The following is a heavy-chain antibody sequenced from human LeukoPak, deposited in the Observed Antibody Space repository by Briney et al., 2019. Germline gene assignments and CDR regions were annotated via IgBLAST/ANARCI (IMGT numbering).Heavy chain of an antibody. Sequence: GGSLRLSCAASGFTFNSYAMSWVRQAPGKGLEWVSAISPSGTDTYYADSVKGRFTISRDNSKNTMFLQMSSLRAEDSAVYYCAKRGGYETMAAFDYWGQGTLVTVSS. D-gene: IGHD2-15*01. J-gene: IGHJ4*02. CDR1: GFTFNSYA. CDR2: ISPSGTDT. V-gene: IGHV3-23*01. CDR3: AKRGGYETMAAFDY.